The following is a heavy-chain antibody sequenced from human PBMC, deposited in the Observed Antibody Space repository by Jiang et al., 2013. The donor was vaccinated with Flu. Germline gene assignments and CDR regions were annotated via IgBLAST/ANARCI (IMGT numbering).Heavy chain of an antibody. Sequence: GGSLRLSCVASGFTFTTYAMSWVRQAPGKGLEWVSAISSSGAYTYYAGSVKGRFTISRDNFKNTVYLQMNSLRAEDTAVYYCAKDQGYYGTGSYSDCWGQGTLVTVSS. D-gene: IGHD3-10*01. CDR3: AKDQGYYGTGSYSDC. V-gene: IGHV3-23*01. J-gene: IGHJ4*02. CDR1: GFTFTTYA. CDR2: ISSSGAYT.